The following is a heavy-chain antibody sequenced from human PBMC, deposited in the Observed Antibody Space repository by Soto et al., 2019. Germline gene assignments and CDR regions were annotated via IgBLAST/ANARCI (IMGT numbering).Heavy chain of an antibody. CDR1: GDSISNSRFY. Sequence: SETSLTCSVSGDSISNSRFYWAWIRQPPGEGLEWIGSIYHTGNAYYNPSLKSRVTISVDTSKNQFSLKLTSVTAADAALYYCARDFFDSSDYTTNWFDPWGQGTLVTVSS. J-gene: IGHJ5*02. V-gene: IGHV4-39*01. CDR2: IYHTGNA. D-gene: IGHD3-22*01. CDR3: ARDFFDSSDYTTNWFDP.